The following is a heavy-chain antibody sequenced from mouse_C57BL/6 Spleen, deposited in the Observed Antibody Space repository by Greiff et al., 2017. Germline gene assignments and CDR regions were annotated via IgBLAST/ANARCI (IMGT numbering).Heavy chain of an antibody. J-gene: IGHJ2*01. CDR3: AREGSSGYDYFDY. D-gene: IGHD3-2*02. CDR2: ISYDGSN. V-gene: IGHV3-6*01. Sequence: EVQLVESGPGLVKPSQSLSLTCSVTGYSITSGYYWNWIRQFPGNKLEWMGYISYDGSNNYNPSLKNRISITRDTSKNQFFLKLNSVTTEDTATYYCAREGSSGYDYFDYWGQGTTLTVSA. CDR1: GYSITSGYY.